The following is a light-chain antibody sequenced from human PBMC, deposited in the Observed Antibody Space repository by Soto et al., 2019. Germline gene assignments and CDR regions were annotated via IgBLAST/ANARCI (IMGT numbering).Light chain of an antibody. CDR2: SAS. CDR3: QQSSSTPHT. Sequence: DIQMTQSPSSLSASLGDRVTITCRASQTINNYLHWYQQRPGKAPKLLIYSASSLQTGVPPRFSGSGSGTHFTLTISSLQPEDFATYYCQQSSSTPHTFGQGTNVEIK. CDR1: QTINNY. V-gene: IGKV1-39*01. J-gene: IGKJ2*01.